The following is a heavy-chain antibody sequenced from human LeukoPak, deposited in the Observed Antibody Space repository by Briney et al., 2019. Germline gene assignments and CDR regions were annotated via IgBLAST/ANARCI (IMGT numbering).Heavy chain of an antibody. CDR3: AKGLDSSGWYSDY. D-gene: IGHD6-19*01. Sequence: PGRSLRLSCAASGFTFSSYGMHWVRQAPGKGLEWVAVIWYDGSNKYYADSVKGRFTISRDNSKNTLYLQMNSLRAEDTAVYYCAKGLDSSGWYSDYWGQGTLVTVSS. J-gene: IGHJ4*02. CDR2: IWYDGSNK. CDR1: GFTFSSYG. V-gene: IGHV3-33*06.